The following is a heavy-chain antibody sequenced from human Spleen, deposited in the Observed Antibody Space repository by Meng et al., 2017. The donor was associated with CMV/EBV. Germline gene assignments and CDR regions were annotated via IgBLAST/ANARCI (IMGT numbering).Heavy chain of an antibody. V-gene: IGHV3-30*02. CDR2: IRHDGTTK. Sequence: GESLKISCAASGFTFDNYGMHWVRQTPGKGLEWVAFIRHDGTTKFYGDSVKGRFTISRDNSKNTVYLQMNSLRAEDTAVFYCARDLGDYDFWGRHYYYGMDVWGRGTTVTVSS. CDR1: GFTFDNYG. J-gene: IGHJ6*02. D-gene: IGHD3-3*01. CDR3: ARDLGDYDFWGRHYYYGMDV.